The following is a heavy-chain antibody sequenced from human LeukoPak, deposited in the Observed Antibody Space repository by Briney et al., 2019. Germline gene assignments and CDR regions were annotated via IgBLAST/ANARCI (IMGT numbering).Heavy chain of an antibody. V-gene: IGHV4-61*01. CDR1: GGSVSSGSYY. J-gene: IGHJ2*01. CDR3: ARDHCSSTSCHNWYFDL. Sequence: SETLSLTCTVSGGSVSSGSYYWSWIRQPPGEGLEWIGYIYYSGSTNYNPSLKSRVTISVDTSKNQFSLKLSSVTAADTAVYYCARDHCSSTSCHNWYFDLWGRGTLVTVSS. CDR2: IYYSGST. D-gene: IGHD2-2*02.